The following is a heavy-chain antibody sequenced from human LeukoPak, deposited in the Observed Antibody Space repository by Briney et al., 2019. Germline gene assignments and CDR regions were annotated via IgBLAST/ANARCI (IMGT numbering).Heavy chain of an antibody. D-gene: IGHD6-19*01. J-gene: IGHJ4*02. Sequence: GGSLRLSCAASGFTFSSYSMNWVRQAPGKGLEWVPSISSNSSYIYYADSVKGRFTISRDNAKNSLYLQMNSLRAEGTAVYYCARGKYSSGWYQADYWGQGTLVTVSS. CDR2: ISSNSSYI. CDR1: GFTFSSYS. V-gene: IGHV3-21*01. CDR3: ARGKYSSGWYQADY.